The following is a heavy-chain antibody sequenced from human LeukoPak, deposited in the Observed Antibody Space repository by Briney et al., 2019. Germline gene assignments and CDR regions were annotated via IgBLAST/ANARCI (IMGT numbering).Heavy chain of an antibody. Sequence: PGGSLRLSCAASGFTFSKYAMTWVRQAPGKGLEWVSGISVSGGSTNYADSVKGRFTISRDNSKNTLYLQMNSLRAEDTAVYYCAKSNYFDSGSYYFFDYWGQGTLVTVSS. CDR3: AKSNYFDSGSYYFFDY. CDR2: ISVSGGST. D-gene: IGHD3-22*01. V-gene: IGHV3-23*01. J-gene: IGHJ4*02. CDR1: GFTFSKYA.